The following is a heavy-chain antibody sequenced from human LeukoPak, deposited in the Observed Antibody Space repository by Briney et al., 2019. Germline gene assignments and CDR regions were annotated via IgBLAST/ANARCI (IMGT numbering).Heavy chain of an antibody. CDR3: SIRGVVPAAIGGYYYYMDV. CDR2: MNPNSGNT. CDR1: GYTFTSYD. V-gene: IGHV1-8*03. J-gene: IGHJ6*03. D-gene: IGHD2-2*02. Sequence: ASVKVSCKASGYTFTSYDINWVRQATGQGLEWMGWMNPNSGNTGYAQKFQGRVTITRNTSISTAYMELSSLRSEDTAVYYCSIRGVVPAAIGGYYYYMDVWGKGTTVTVSS.